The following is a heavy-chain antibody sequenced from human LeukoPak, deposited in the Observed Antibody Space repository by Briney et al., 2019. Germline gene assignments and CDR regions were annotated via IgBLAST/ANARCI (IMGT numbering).Heavy chain of an antibody. D-gene: IGHD1-26*01. CDR3: ARDTIVGASFDY. Sequence: ASVKVSCKASGYTFTSYDINWVRQAAGQGLEWMGWINPNSGGTNYAQKFQGRVTMTRDTSISTAYMELSRLRSDDTAVYYCARDTIVGASFDYWGQGTLVTVSS. J-gene: IGHJ4*02. V-gene: IGHV1-2*02. CDR2: INPNSGGT. CDR1: GYTFTSYD.